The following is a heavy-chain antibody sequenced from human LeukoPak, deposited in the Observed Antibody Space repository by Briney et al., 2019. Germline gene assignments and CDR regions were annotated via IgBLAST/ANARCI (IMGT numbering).Heavy chain of an antibody. V-gene: IGHV1-69*13. Sequence: GASVKVSCKASGYTFTGYYMHWVRQAPAQGLEWVGGIIPIFGTANYAHTFLGRVTITADESTSTACMELRSLGSEATAVYYCCTQSTGVVVPAAMFDYWGQGTLVTVSS. J-gene: IGHJ4*02. CDR2: IIPIFGTA. CDR3: CTQSTGVVVPAAMFDY. CDR1: GYTFTGYY. D-gene: IGHD2-2*01.